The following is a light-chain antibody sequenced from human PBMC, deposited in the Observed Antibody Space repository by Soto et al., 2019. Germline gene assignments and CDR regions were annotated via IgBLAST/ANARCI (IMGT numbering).Light chain of an antibody. Sequence: QSALTQPTSVSGSPGQSVTISCTGTSSDVGSYNRVSWFQQPPGTAPKLVIYEVSNRPSGVPDRFSRSKSGNTASLTISGLLAEDEADYYCSSYTTSSTYVFGTGTKLTVL. CDR1: SSDVGSYNR. V-gene: IGLV2-18*02. J-gene: IGLJ1*01. CDR3: SSYTTSSTYV. CDR2: EVS.